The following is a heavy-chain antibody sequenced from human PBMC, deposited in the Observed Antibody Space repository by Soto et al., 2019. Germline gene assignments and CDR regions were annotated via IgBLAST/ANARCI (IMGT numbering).Heavy chain of an antibody. CDR3: ATVTGEGHHDAFDI. CDR1: GYTFTSYD. Sequence: QVQLVQSGAELKKPGASVKVSCKASGYTFTSYDINWVRQATGQGLEWMGWMNPNSGNTGYAQKFQGRVTMTRNTSISTAYMELSSLRSEDTAVYYCATVTGEGHHDAFDIWGQGTMVTVSS. J-gene: IGHJ3*02. D-gene: IGHD7-27*01. V-gene: IGHV1-8*01. CDR2: MNPNSGNT.